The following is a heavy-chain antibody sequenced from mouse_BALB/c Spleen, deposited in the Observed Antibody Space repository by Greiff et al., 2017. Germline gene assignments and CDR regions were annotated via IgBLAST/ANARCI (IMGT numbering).Heavy chain of an antibody. CDR1: GFAFSSYD. Sequence: EVKLMESGGGLVKPGGSLKLSCAASGFAFSSYDMSWVRQTPEKRLEWVAYISSGGGSTYYPDTVKGRFTISRDNAKNTLYLQMSSLKSEDTAMYYCARHHYYGSSYAMDYWGQGTSVTVSS. J-gene: IGHJ4*01. CDR3: ARHHYYGSSYAMDY. D-gene: IGHD1-1*01. V-gene: IGHV5-12-1*01. CDR2: ISSGGGST.